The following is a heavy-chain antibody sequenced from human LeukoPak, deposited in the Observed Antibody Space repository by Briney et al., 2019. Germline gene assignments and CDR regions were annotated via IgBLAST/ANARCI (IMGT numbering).Heavy chain of an antibody. J-gene: IGHJ4*02. CDR3: AKDRAQQLVLAF. CDR2: ISSSSSYI. V-gene: IGHV3-21*04. D-gene: IGHD6-13*01. Sequence: GGSLRLSCAATGLTFSTYTMNWVRQAPGKGLEWVSSISSSSSYIDYADSVKGRFTISRDNSKNTLFLQMNSLRAEDTAVYYCAKDRAQQLVLAFWGQGTLVTVSS. CDR1: GLTFSTYT.